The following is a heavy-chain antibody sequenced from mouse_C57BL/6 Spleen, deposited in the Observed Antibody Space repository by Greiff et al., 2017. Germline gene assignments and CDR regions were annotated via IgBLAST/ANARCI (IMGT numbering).Heavy chain of an antibody. CDR3: ARKGYDYDADY. V-gene: IGHV1-61*01. CDR1: GYTFTSYW. CDR2: IYPSAGDT. J-gene: IGHJ2*01. Sequence: QVQLQQPGAELVRPGSSVKLSCKASGYTFTSYWMDWVKQRPGKGLEWIGNIYPSAGDTPYNQKFKGKATLTVDKSSSTAYMQLSSLTSEESEVYYCARKGYDYDADYWGQGTTLTVSS. D-gene: IGHD2-4*01.